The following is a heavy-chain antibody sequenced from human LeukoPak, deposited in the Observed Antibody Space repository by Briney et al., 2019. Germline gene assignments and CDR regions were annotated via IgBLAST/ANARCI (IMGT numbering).Heavy chain of an antibody. CDR3: ARVFEGGSYSWYFDL. V-gene: IGHV4-30-4*01. J-gene: IGHJ2*01. CDR2: IYYSGST. Sequence: SQTLSLTCTVSGGSISSGDYYWSWIRQPPGMGLEWIGYIYYSGSTYYNPSLKSRVTISVDTSKNQFSLKLSSVTAADTAVYYCARVFEGGSYSWYFDLWGRGTLVTVSS. CDR1: GGSISSGDYY. D-gene: IGHD1-26*01.